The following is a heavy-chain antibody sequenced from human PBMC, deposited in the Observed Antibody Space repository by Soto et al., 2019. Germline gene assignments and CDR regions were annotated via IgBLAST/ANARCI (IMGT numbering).Heavy chain of an antibody. J-gene: IGHJ4*02. V-gene: IGHV3-23*01. D-gene: IGHD3-10*02. CDR1: GFTFSSYA. CDR2: ISGSGGST. Sequence: EVQLLESGGGLVQPGGSLRRSCAASGFTFSSYAMSWVRQAPGKGLEWVSAISGSGGSTYYADSVKCRFTSSRDNSNNTLYLQMNSLRAEDTAVYYCANADRLFGLAFAYWGQGSLVTVSS. CDR3: ANADRLFGLAFAY.